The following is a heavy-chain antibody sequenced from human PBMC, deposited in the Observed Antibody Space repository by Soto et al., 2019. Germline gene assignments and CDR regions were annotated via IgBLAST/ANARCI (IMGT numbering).Heavy chain of an antibody. CDR3: ARDAKGSSGDHFDY. D-gene: IGHD1-1*01. V-gene: IGHV3-48*02. CDR2: ISSSSSTI. Sequence: EVQLVESGGGLVQPGGSLRLSCAASGFTFTSHSMNWVRQAPGKGLEWVSYISSSSSTIYYANSVKGRFTISRDNAKNSLYQQMKSLRDEDTAVYYCARDAKGSSGDHFDYWGQGTLVTVSS. CDR1: GFTFTSHS. J-gene: IGHJ4*02.